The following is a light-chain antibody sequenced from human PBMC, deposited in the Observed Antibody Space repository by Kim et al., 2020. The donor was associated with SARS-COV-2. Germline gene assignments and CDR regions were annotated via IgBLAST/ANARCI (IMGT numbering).Light chain of an antibody. CDR3: QKYKSVWN. Sequence: SVSIGDRVTITCRANESMSYAGGWYQQRPGEAPKRLIDIASTVEGGVPSRFSGSGSGTEFALSISGLQSDDFATYYCQKYKSVWNFGQGTKVDIK. V-gene: IGKV1-5*03. CDR1: ESMSYA. CDR2: IAS. J-gene: IGKJ1*01.